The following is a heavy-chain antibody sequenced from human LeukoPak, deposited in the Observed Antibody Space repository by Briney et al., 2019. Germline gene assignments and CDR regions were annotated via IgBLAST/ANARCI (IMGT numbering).Heavy chain of an antibody. Sequence: GGSLRLSCAASGFTVSSNYMSWVRQAPGEGLYWVSVIYSGGTTYYADCVKGRFTISRDNSKNTLRLQMNSLRDEDTAVYYCARGQGTSGYAFDIWGQGTMVTVSS. CDR1: GFTVSSNY. J-gene: IGHJ3*02. D-gene: IGHD2-8*01. CDR3: ARGQGTSGYAFDI. CDR2: IYSGGTT. V-gene: IGHV3-53*01.